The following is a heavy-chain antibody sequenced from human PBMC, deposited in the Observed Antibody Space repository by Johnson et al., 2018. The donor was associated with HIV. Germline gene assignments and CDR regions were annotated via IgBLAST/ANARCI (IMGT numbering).Heavy chain of an antibody. V-gene: IGHV3-30*04. CDR1: GFSFSDYI. CDR2: ISFDGSKT. D-gene: IGHD3-22*01. Sequence: QVQLVESGGGVVQPGGSLRLSCAASGFSFSDYITHWVRQAPGKGLEWVAAISFDGSKTGYADSVKGRFTISRDNSKNTLYLQMNSLRAEDTAVYYCAAGDSSGYYRQTDAFDIWGQGTMVTVSS. CDR3: AAGDSSGYYRQTDAFDI. J-gene: IGHJ3*02.